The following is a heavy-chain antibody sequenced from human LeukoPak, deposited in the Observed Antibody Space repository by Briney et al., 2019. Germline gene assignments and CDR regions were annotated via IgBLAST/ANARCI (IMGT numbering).Heavy chain of an antibody. V-gene: IGHV3-49*03. D-gene: IGHD5-24*01. CDR1: GFTFGDYA. J-gene: IGHJ6*02. CDR3: TRDHWLQMATPAEGMDV. Sequence: GGSLRLSCTASGFTFGDYAMSWFRQAPGKGLEWVGFIRSKAYGGTTEYAASVKGRFTISRDDSKSIAYLQMNSLKTEDTAVYYCTRDHWLQMATPAEGMDVWGQGTTVTVSS. CDR2: IRSKAYGGTT.